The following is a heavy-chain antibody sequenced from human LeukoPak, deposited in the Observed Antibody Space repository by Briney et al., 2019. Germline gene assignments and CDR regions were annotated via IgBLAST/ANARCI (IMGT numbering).Heavy chain of an antibody. Sequence: SETLSLTCTVSGASITSYHWSWIRQPAGKGLEWIGRMFYSGNTDYNPSLKSRLTMSIDASKNQFSLKLSSVTAADTAVYFCARDQEHCSGTSCYPYWYDSWGQGTLVTVSS. CDR3: ARDQEHCSGTSCYPYWYDS. V-gene: IGHV4-4*07. CDR1: GASITSYH. J-gene: IGHJ5*01. D-gene: IGHD2-2*01. CDR2: MFYSGNT.